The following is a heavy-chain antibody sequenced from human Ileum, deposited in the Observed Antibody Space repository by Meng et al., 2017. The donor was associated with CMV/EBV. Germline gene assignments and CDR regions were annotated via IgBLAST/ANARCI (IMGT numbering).Heavy chain of an antibody. CDR1: CVCFSSFW. D-gene: IGHD3-10*01. Sequence: SCVCFSSFWMGWVRQAPGKGLDWVANINEDGSTKNSVDSVKGRLTISRDNAKNSLYLQMNNLRAEDTAVYYCARDAGAGRSDYWGQGTLVTVSS. J-gene: IGHJ4*02. CDR2: INEDGSTK. CDR3: ARDAGAGRSDY. V-gene: IGHV3-7*01.